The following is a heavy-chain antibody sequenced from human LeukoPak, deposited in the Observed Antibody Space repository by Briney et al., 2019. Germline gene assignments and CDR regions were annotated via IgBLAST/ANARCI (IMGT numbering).Heavy chain of an antibody. CDR1: GGSICGYY. Sequence: SETLSLTCSGSGGSICGYYWSWIRQPPGKELEWIGYVYYSENTKYNPSLGSRVNISLDTSKNQFSLRLNSVTTADTAVYFCTRRVAITGTPKAYFDYWGRGILVTVSS. CDR3: TRRVAITGTPKAYFDY. V-gene: IGHV4-59*08. CDR2: VYYSENT. J-gene: IGHJ4*02. D-gene: IGHD1-20*01.